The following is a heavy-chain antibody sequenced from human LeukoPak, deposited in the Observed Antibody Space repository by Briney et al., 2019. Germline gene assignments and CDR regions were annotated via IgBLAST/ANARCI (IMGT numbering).Heavy chain of an antibody. Sequence: RGASVKVSCKVSGYTLTELSMHWVRQAPGKELEWMGGFDPEDGETIYAQKFQGRVTMTEDTSTDTAYMELSSLRSEDTAVYYCATRFLEWLLSDYWGQGTLVTVSS. J-gene: IGHJ4*02. V-gene: IGHV1-24*01. D-gene: IGHD3-3*01. CDR1: GYTLTELS. CDR3: ATRFLEWLLSDY. CDR2: FDPEDGET.